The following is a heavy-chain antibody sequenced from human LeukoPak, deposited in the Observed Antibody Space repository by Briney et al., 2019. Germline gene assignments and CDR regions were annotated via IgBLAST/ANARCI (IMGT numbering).Heavy chain of an antibody. D-gene: IGHD1-1*01. CDR3: ARDNDKVVDH. V-gene: IGHV1-18*01. CDR2: ITAYNGNR. CDR1: GGTFSSFA. J-gene: IGHJ4*01. Sequence: ASVKVSCKASGGTFSSFAISWVRQAPGQGLEWMGWITAYNGNRLYAQRFQGRITLTTDTSTSTSYMELRSLEYDDTAIYYCARDNDKVVDHWGQGTLVTVSS.